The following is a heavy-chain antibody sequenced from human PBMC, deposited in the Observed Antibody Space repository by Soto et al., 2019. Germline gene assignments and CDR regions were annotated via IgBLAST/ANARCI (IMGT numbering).Heavy chain of an antibody. CDR1: GGTFSSYA. CDR2: IIPIFGTA. V-gene: IGHV1-69*13. J-gene: IGHJ4*02. CDR3: AGIAASSRGFDY. D-gene: IGHD6-13*01. Sequence: SVKVSCKASGGTFSSYAIRWVRQAPGQGLEWMGGIIPIFGTANYAQKFQGRVTITADESTSTAYMELSSLRSEDTAVYYCAGIAASSRGFDYWGQGTLVSVSS.